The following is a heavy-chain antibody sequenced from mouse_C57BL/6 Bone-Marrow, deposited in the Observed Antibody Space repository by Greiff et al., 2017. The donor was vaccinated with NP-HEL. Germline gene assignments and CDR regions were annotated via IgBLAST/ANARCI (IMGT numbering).Heavy chain of an antibody. CDR1: GFSLTSYG. D-gene: IGHD1-1*01. CDR2: IWSDGST. CDR3: ARQPSYGSSYWYFDV. V-gene: IGHV2-6-1*01. J-gene: IGHJ1*03. Sequence: QVQLQQSGPGLVAPSQRLSITCTVSGFSLTSYGVHWVRQPPGKGLEWLVVIWSDGSTTYNSALKSRLSISKDNSKSQVFLKMNSLQTDDTAMYYCARQPSYGSSYWYFDVWGTGTTVTVSS.